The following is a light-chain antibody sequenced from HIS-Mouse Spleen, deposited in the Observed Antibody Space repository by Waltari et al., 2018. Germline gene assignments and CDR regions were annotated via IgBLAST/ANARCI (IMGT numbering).Light chain of an antibody. CDR1: NIGSKS. CDR3: YSTDSSGNHRV. Sequence: SYVLTQPPSVSVAPGQTARITCGGNNIGSKSVHWYQQKPGQAPVLVVYDDSDRPSGIPERFSGSNSGTMATLTISGAQVEDEADYYCYSTDSSGNHRVFGGGTKLTVL. CDR2: DDS. V-gene: IGLV3-21*02. J-gene: IGLJ2*01.